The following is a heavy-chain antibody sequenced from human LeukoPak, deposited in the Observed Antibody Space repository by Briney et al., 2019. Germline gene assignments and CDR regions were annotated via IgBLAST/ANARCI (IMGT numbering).Heavy chain of an antibody. Sequence: SETLSLTCAVYGGSFSGYYWSWIRQPPGKGLEWMGEINHSGSTNYNPSLKSRVTISVDTSKNQFSLKLSSVTAADTAVYYCARARYNWNEDAFDIWGQGTMVTVSS. CDR1: GGSFSGYY. V-gene: IGHV4-34*01. CDR3: ARARYNWNEDAFDI. CDR2: INHSGST. D-gene: IGHD1-1*01. J-gene: IGHJ3*02.